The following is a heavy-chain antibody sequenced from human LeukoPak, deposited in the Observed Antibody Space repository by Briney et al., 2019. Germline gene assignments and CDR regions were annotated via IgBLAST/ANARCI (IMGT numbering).Heavy chain of an antibody. CDR2: ISGSADTA. CDR1: GFTFSTYE. CDR3: TRVGQSYSTTGQALDH. D-gene: IGHD2/OR15-2a*01. V-gene: IGHV3-48*03. Sequence: GGSLRLSCAASGFTFSTYEINWVRQAPGKGLEWISYISGSADTAYYADSVKGRFTMSRDNARNSLYLQMNSLGAEDTAVYYCTRVGQSYSTTGQALDHWGQGTPVTVSS. J-gene: IGHJ4*02.